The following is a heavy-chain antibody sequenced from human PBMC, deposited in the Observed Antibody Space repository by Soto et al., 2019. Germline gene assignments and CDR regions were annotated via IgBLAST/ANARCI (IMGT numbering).Heavy chain of an antibody. Sequence: ASVKVSCKASGGTFSSYTISWVRQAPGQGLEWMGRIIPILGIANYAQKFQGRVTITADKSTSTAYMELSSLRSEDTAVYYCASPPTGNPRGHYFDYWGQGTLVTVSS. V-gene: IGHV1-69*02. CDR1: GGTFSSYT. CDR2: IIPILGIA. J-gene: IGHJ4*02. D-gene: IGHD3-10*01. CDR3: ASPPTGNPRGHYFDY.